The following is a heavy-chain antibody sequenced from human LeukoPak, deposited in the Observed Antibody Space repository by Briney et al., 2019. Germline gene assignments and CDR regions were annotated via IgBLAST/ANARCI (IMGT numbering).Heavy chain of an antibody. Sequence: ASVKVSCKGTSYSYTSYGFSGVRQAPGQGLEGMGWISAYNGNTKYAQKLQGRVTMTTDTSTSTAYMELRSLRSDDTAVYYCARDMFPGSSGVVIKNMDIWGKGTTVTVSS. J-gene: IGHJ6*03. CDR3: ARDMFPGSSGVVIKNMDI. CDR1: SYSYTSYG. V-gene: IGHV1-18*01. D-gene: IGHD3-3*01. CDR2: ISAYNGNT.